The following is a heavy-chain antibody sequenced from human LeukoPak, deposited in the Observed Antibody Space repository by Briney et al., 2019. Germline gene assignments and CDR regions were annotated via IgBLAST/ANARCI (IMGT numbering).Heavy chain of an antibody. Sequence: PSETLSLTCTVSGGSFSSHYWSWIRKPPGKGLEWIGYISYIGSTNYNPSLKSRVTISVDTSKNQFSLKLSSVTAADTAVYYCARDPTTVTKGLDIWGQGTMVTVSS. CDR1: GGSFSSHY. J-gene: IGHJ3*02. D-gene: IGHD4-17*01. V-gene: IGHV4-59*11. CDR3: ARDPTTVTKGLDI. CDR2: ISYIGST.